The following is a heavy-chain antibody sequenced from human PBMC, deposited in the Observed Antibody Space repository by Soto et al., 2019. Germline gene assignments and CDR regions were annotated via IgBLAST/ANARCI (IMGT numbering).Heavy chain of an antibody. CDR3: VYLPPYSSGGPIDS. Sequence: QITLKESGPTLVKPTQTLTLTCTFSGFSLSTTTVGVGWIRQPPGKALECLALIYWDDDKRYSPSLKRRLTITNDTSNHQVVLTMTNMHPVDTATYYCVYLPPYSSGGPIDSWGQGTLVTVSS. V-gene: IGHV2-5*02. CDR1: GFSLSTTTVG. J-gene: IGHJ4*02. D-gene: IGHD6-19*01. CDR2: IYWDDDK.